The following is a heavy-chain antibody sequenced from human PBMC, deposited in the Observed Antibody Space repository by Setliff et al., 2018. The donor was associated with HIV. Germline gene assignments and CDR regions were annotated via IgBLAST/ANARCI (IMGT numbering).Heavy chain of an antibody. V-gene: IGHV3-23*01. Sequence: PGGSLRLSCAASGFTFNTYAMSWVRQAPGKGLEWVSVISGSGGSTFYADSVKGRFTISRDNAKNSLYLQMNSLRAEDTAVYYCARVSGATRDYYYYYMDVWGKGTTVTVSS. J-gene: IGHJ6*03. CDR2: ISGSGGST. CDR1: GFTFNTYA. CDR3: ARVSGATRDYYYYYMDV. D-gene: IGHD1-26*01.